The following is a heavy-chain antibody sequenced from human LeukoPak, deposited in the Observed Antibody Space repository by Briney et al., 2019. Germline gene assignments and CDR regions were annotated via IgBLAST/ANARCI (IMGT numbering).Heavy chain of an antibody. CDR1: GFTFSSYS. CDR3: SRELAWGPADY. J-gene: IGHJ4*02. CDR2: ISSGSSDI. V-gene: IGHV3-21*01. D-gene: IGHD7-27*01. Sequence: PGGSLRLSCAASGFTFSSYSMNWVRQAPGKGLEWVSCISSGSSDIYYADSVKGRLTISRDNAKNSLYLHMNSLRPEDTAVYYCSRELAWGPADYWGQGTLVTVSS.